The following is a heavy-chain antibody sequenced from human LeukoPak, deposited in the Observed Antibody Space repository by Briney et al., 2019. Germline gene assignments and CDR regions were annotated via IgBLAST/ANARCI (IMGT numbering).Heavy chain of an antibody. Sequence: GGSLRLSCAASGFTFSSYSMNWVRQAPGKGLEWVSSISSSSSYIYYADSVKGRFTISRDNAKNSLYLQMNSLRAEDTAVYYCARDPSPWYFDLWGRGTLVTVSS. CDR1: GFTFSSYS. CDR3: ARDPSPWYFDL. J-gene: IGHJ2*01. CDR2: ISSSSSYI. V-gene: IGHV3-21*01.